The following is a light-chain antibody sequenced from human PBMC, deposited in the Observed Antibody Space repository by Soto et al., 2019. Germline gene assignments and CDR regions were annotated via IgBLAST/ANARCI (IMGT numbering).Light chain of an antibody. CDR3: QQYNSYSWT. J-gene: IGKJ1*01. CDR2: DAS. Sequence: DIQITQSPFTLSASVEDRVTITCRASQSISSWLAWYQQKPGKAPKLLIYDASSLESGVPSRFSGSGSGTEFTLTISSLQPDDFATYYCQQYNSYSWTFGQGTKVDIK. V-gene: IGKV1-5*01. CDR1: QSISSW.